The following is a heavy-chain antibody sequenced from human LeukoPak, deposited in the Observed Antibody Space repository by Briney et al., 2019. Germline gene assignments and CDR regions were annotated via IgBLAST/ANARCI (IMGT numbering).Heavy chain of an antibody. CDR1: GGPISSYH. V-gene: IGHV4-4*07. J-gene: IGHJ5*02. CDR2: LYTSGRT. Sequence: SETLSLPRTVSGGPISSYHWSWLRPPAVKGLEWIGRLYTSGRTTYNPSLKRQVTMSVDTSKNQFSLKLSSVTAADTAVYYCARDAWGGYCSSTSCLNWFDPWGQGTLVTVSS. D-gene: IGHD2-2*01. CDR3: ARDAWGGYCSSTSCLNWFDP.